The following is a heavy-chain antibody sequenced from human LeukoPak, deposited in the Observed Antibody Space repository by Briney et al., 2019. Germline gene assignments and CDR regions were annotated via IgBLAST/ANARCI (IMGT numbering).Heavy chain of an antibody. CDR1: GFTFRDFG. V-gene: IGHV3-30*02. CDR2: IRNDGSKD. Sequence: GGSLRLSCAASGFTFRDFGMHWVRQAPGKGLEWVAFIRNDGSKDYYPDSVKGRFTISRDNSRTTLYLQMHSLRIEDTAVYYCVKGGSSSHNWFDPWGQGILVTISS. J-gene: IGHJ5*02. CDR3: VKGGSSSHNWFDP. D-gene: IGHD6-13*01.